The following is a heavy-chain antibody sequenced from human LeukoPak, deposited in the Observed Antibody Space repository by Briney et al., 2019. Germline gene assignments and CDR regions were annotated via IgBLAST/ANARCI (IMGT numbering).Heavy chain of an antibody. CDR3: ARDRGIVATMGVRPGAFDI. Sequence: PSETLSLTCTVSGGSISSYYWGWIRQPPGKGLEWIGSIYYSGSTYYNPSLKSRVTISVDTSKNQFSLKLSSVTAADTAVYYCARDRGIVATMGVRPGAFDIWGQGTMVTVSS. V-gene: IGHV4-39*07. CDR2: IYYSGST. CDR1: GGSISSYY. J-gene: IGHJ3*02. D-gene: IGHD5-12*01.